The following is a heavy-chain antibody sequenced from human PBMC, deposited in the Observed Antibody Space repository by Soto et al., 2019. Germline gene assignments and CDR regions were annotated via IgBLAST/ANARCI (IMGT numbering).Heavy chain of an antibody. D-gene: IGHD3-3*01. CDR2: ISGNGGMT. Sequence: EVQLLESGGGLVQPGGSLKLSCAASGFIFSNYAMTWVRQAPGKGLEWVSAISGNGGMTYYADSVKGRFTISRDTYQNTVYLQMYSLRVDDMAIYYCSKEVGFWKGPGFDSWGQGTLVSVSS. J-gene: IGHJ4*02. CDR1: GFIFSNYA. V-gene: IGHV3-23*01. CDR3: SKEVGFWKGPGFDS.